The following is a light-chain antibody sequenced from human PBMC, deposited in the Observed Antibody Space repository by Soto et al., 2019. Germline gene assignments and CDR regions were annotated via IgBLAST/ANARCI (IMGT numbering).Light chain of an antibody. J-gene: IGKJ3*01. CDR3: QQYNNWPRT. CDR1: QSVSSK. CDR2: GAS. Sequence: EIVMTQSPATLSVSPGERATLSCRASQSVSSKLGWYQQKPGQAPRLLIYGASIRATGIPARFSGSGSGTEVTLTISSLQSEDFAVYYCQQYNNWPRTVGPGTKVDIK. V-gene: IGKV3-15*01.